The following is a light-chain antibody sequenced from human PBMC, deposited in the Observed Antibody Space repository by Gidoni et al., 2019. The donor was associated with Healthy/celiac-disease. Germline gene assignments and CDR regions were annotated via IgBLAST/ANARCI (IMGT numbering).Light chain of an antibody. CDR3: QAWDSSTVV. J-gene: IGLJ2*01. CDR1: KLGDKY. Sequence: SYELTQPPSVSVSPGQTASITCSGDKLGDKYDCRYQQKTGLSTVLVIYQVSKRPPGIPERLSGSNSGNTATLTISGTQAMDEAYYYCQAWDSSTVVFGGGTKLTVL. V-gene: IGLV3-1*01. CDR2: QVS.